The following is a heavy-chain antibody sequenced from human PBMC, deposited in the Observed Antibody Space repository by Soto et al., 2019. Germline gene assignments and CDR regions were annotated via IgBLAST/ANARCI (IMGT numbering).Heavy chain of an antibody. CDR1: DGSISRFDYC. V-gene: IGHV4-39*01. CDR2: IYNSGTI. Sequence: SEPLSLTRTDSDGSISRFDYCWGRIRQPPDQGLEWIGTIYNSGTIHYNSSLKSRLTISVDTAKNQFSLKLSTVMAADTAVYYCGRHLRHYDSGDPNPRYFDNWGQGTLVTVSS. CDR3: GRHLRHYDSGDPNPRYFDN. D-gene: IGHD3-22*01. J-gene: IGHJ4*02.